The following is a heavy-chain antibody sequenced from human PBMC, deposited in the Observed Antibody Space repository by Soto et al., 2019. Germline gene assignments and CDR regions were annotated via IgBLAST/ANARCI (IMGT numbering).Heavy chain of an antibody. V-gene: IGHV4-31*03. Sequence: SETLSLTCTVSGVSISSGGYYWSWIRQHPGKGLEWIGYIYYSGSTYYNPSLKSRVTISVDTSKNQFSLKLSSVTAADTAVYYCARRGVPATAIPYYYYMDVWGKGTTVTVSS. J-gene: IGHJ6*03. D-gene: IGHD2-2*02. CDR3: ARRGVPATAIPYYYYMDV. CDR2: IYYSGST. CDR1: GVSISSGGYY.